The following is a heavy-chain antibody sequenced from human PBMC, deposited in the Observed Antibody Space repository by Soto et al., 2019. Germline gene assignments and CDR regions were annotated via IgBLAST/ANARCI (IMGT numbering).Heavy chain of an antibody. V-gene: IGHV4-59*01. Sequence: QVQLQESGPGLVKPSETLSLTCTVSGGSISSYYWSWIRQPPGKGLEWIGYIYYSGSTNYNPSLXSXAXIXLDTSKNQFSLKLSSVTAADTAVYYCARRYGYRFDYWGQGTLVTVSS. CDR2: IYYSGST. CDR1: GGSISSYY. CDR3: ARRYGYRFDY. D-gene: IGHD5-12*01. J-gene: IGHJ4*02.